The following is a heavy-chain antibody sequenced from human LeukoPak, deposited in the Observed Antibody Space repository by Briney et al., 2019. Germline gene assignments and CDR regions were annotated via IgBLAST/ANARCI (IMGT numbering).Heavy chain of an antibody. V-gene: IGHV3-74*01. Sequence: PGGSLRLSCAASGFNFKNYWMHWVRQAPGKGLEWVSRIINDGSSTTYADSVKGRFTISRDNAKNSLYLQMNSLRAEDTAVYYCATDGGTYYFDYWGQGTLVTVSS. CDR2: IINDGSST. J-gene: IGHJ4*02. CDR1: GFNFKNYW. D-gene: IGHD3-16*01. CDR3: ATDGGTYYFDY.